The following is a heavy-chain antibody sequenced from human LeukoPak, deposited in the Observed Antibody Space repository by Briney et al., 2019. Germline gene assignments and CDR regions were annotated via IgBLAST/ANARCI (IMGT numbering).Heavy chain of an antibody. CDR1: GYSFISHG. Sequence: GASVKVSCKASGYSFISHGISWVRQAPGQGPEWMGWISVYNGKTNYAQKFQGRVTMTTETSTSTAYMELRSLRSDDTAVYYCVRRITIFGVTDYYGIDVWGQGTTVTVSS. CDR2: ISVYNGKT. V-gene: IGHV1-18*01. CDR3: VRRITIFGVTDYYGIDV. D-gene: IGHD3-3*01. J-gene: IGHJ6*02.